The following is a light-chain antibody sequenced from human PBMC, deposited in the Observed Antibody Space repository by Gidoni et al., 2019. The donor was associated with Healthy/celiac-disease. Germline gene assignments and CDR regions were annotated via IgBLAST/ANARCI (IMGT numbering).Light chain of an antibody. CDR3: QQRSNWPPRVT. CDR2: DAS. CDR1: QSVSSY. Sequence: EIVLTQSPATLSLSPGERATLSCRASQSVSSYLAWYQQKPGQAPRLLIYDASNRATGIPARFSGSGSGTDFILPISSLEPEDFAVYYCQQRSNWPPRVTFGGXTKVEIK. V-gene: IGKV3-11*01. J-gene: IGKJ4*01.